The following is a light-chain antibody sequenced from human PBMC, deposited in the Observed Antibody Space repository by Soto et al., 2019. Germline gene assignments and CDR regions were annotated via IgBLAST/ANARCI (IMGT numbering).Light chain of an antibody. J-gene: IGKJ1*01. CDR3: QQRHNWPRT. CDR2: AAS. CDR1: QTVTSS. Sequence: EIVLTQSPATLSLSPGERATLSCRASQTVTSSLAWYQQKPGQAPRLLIYAASNRATGIPARFSGSGSGTDFTLTISSLEPEDFPVYYCQQRHNWPRTFGQGTKVEVK. V-gene: IGKV3-11*01.